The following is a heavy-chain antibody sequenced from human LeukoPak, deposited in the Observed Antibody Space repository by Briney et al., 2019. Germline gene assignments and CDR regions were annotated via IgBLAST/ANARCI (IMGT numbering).Heavy chain of an antibody. V-gene: IGHV1-2*02. J-gene: IGHJ4*02. CDR3: ARPNYYDSSGHFDY. Sequence: GASVKVSCKASGYTFIDYYIHWVRQAPGQGLEWMGWINPNSGGTNYAQKFQGRVTMTRDTSISTAYMELSGLRSDDTAVYYCARPNYYDSSGHFDYWGQGALVTVSS. CDR2: INPNSGGT. CDR1: GYTFIDYY. D-gene: IGHD3-22*01.